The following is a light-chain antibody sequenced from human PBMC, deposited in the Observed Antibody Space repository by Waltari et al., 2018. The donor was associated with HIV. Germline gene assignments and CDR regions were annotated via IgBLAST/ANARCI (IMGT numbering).Light chain of an antibody. CDR3: AAWDDSLSGRV. Sequence: QSVLTQPPPASGTPGQRVTTPCSGSRSNIGSNYVNWYQQPPGTAPKLLINGSNQRPPGVPDRFSGSKSGTSASLAISGLRSEDEADYYCAAWDDSLSGRVFGGGTKLTVL. CDR2: GSN. J-gene: IGLJ3*02. V-gene: IGLV1-47*01. CDR1: RSNIGSNY.